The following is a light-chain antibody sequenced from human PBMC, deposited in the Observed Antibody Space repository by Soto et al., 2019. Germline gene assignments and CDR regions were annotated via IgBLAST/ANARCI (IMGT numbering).Light chain of an antibody. Sequence: QSALTQPRSVSGSPGQSVTISCTGTSSGVGGYNFVSWYHQHPGKAPKLMIYDVSKRPSGVPDRFSGSKSGNTASLTISGLQAEDEADYYCCSYAGSYTWVFGTGTKLTVL. J-gene: IGLJ1*01. CDR2: DVS. V-gene: IGLV2-11*01. CDR1: SSGVGGYNF. CDR3: CSYAGSYTWV.